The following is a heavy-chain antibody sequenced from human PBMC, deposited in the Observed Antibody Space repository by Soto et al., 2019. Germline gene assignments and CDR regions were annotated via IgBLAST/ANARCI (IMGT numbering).Heavy chain of an antibody. CDR2: IYYSGST. D-gene: IGHD6-19*01. V-gene: IGHV4-61*08. CDR3: ARDSRVQWLVTGFAFDI. J-gene: IGHJ3*02. Sequence: TSETLSLTCTVSGGSISSGGYYWSWIRQHPGKGLEWIGYIYYSGSTNYNPSLKSRVTISVDTSKNQFSLKLSSVTAADTAVYYCARDSRVQWLVTGFAFDIWGQGTMVTVSS. CDR1: GGSISSGGYY.